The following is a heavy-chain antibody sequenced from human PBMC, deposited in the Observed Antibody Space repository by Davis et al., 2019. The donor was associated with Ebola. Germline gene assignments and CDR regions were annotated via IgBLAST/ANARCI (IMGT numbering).Heavy chain of an antibody. CDR1: GVSIIDHY. D-gene: IGHD2-2*01. Sequence: PSETLSLTCTVSGVSIIDHYWSCIRQSPGNGLEWIGYIDYRGRSTYKPSLRSRITMSVDTSKNQFSLKLKSITAADTAVYYRARGGSPAMFKGVDEWGQGTLVTVAS. J-gene: IGHJ4*02. CDR3: ARGGSPAMFKGVDE. V-gene: IGHV4-59*11. CDR2: IDYRGRS.